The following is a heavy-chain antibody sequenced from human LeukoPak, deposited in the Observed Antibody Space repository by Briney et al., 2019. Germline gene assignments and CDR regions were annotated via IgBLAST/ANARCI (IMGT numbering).Heavy chain of an antibody. Sequence: GGALRLSCAASGCTFSDYYMSGLRQAPGKGLGGVSYISSSVNRSKYHADAVRGRFTISRDNAKNSLYLQMNSLRAEDTAVYYCARVAYGSGWYSYFGYWGQGTLVTGSS. V-gene: IGHV3-11*04. CDR2: ISSSVNRSK. CDR3: ARVAYGSGWYSYFGY. J-gene: IGHJ4*02. D-gene: IGHD6-13*01. CDR1: GCTFSDYY.